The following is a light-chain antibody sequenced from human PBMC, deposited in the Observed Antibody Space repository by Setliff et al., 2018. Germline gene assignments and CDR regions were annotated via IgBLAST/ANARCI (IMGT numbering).Light chain of an antibody. Sequence: QSALTQPASVSGSPGQSITISCTGPSSDIGGYNYVSWYQQYPGKAPQHIIYGVSKRPSGVSDRFSGSKSGNTASLTISGLQVEDEADYYCSSYVGSNNFVFGSGTKVTVL. CDR3: SSYVGSNNFV. CDR1: SSDIGGYNY. V-gene: IGLV2-14*03. J-gene: IGLJ1*01. CDR2: GVS.